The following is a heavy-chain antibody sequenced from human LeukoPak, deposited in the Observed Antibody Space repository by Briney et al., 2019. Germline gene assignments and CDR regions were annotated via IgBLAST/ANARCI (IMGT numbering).Heavy chain of an antibody. CDR1: GFTFSSYW. Sequence: GGSVRLSCAASGFTFSSYWMSWVRQAPGKGLEWVANIKQDGSEKYYVDSVKGRFTISRDNAKNSLYLQMNSLRAEDTAVYYCARDLDFSVVRGPKGLDYWGQGTLVTVSS. CDR2: IKQDGSEK. CDR3: ARDLDFSVVRGPKGLDY. J-gene: IGHJ4*02. D-gene: IGHD3-10*01. V-gene: IGHV3-7*01.